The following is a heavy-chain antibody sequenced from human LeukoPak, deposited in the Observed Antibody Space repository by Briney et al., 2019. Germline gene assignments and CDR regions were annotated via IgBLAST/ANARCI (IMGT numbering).Heavy chain of an antibody. CDR3: SKGCYLKL. D-gene: IGHD4/OR15-4a*01. J-gene: IGHJ4*02. CDR2: ISYDGSNK. CDR1: GFASTDYG. Sequence: AAGFASTDYGMHWVRQAPGKGLEWVAVISYDGSNKYYADSVKGRFTISRDNSKNTLYLQMNSLRAEDTAVHYCSKGCYLKLWGQGTLVTVSS. V-gene: IGHV3-30*18.